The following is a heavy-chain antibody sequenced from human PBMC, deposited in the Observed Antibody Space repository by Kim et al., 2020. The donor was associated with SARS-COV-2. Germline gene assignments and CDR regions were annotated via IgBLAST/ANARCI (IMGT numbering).Heavy chain of an antibody. Sequence: SETLSLTCTVSGGSISSSSYYWGWIRQPPGKGLEWIGSIYYSGSTYYNPSLKSRVTISVDTSKNQFSLKLSSVTAADTAVYYCAGFTLTTNPAYYFDYWGQGTLVTVSS. D-gene: IGHD2-21*02. CDR3: AGFTLTTNPAYYFDY. J-gene: IGHJ4*02. CDR1: GGSISSSSYY. CDR2: IYYSGST. V-gene: IGHV4-39*01.